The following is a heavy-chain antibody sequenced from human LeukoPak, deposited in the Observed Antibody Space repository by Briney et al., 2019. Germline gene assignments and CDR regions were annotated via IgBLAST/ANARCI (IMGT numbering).Heavy chain of an antibody. Sequence: GSLRLSCAASGFTVSSNYMSWVRQAPGKGLEWVSVIYSGGGTYYADSVKGRFTISRDISKNTLFLQMNSLRAEDTAVYYCARVIVGTTYYYYYYMDVRGKGTTVTVSS. D-gene: IGHD1-26*01. CDR1: GFTVSSNY. CDR3: ARVIVGTTYYYYYYMDV. CDR2: IYSGGGT. J-gene: IGHJ6*03. V-gene: IGHV3-53*01.